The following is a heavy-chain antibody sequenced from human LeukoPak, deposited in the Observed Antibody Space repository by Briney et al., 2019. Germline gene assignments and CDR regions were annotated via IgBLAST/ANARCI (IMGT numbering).Heavy chain of an antibody. J-gene: IGHJ4*02. V-gene: IGHV3-13*01. D-gene: IGHD5-18*01. CDR1: GFTFSSYD. CDR2: IGTAGDT. CDR3: ARVDTAMAIFDY. Sequence: GGSLRLSCAASGFTFSSYDMHWVRQATGKGLEWVSAIGTAGDTYYPGSVKGRFTISRENAKNSSYLQMNSLRAEDTAVYYCARVDTAMAIFDYWGQGTLVTVSS.